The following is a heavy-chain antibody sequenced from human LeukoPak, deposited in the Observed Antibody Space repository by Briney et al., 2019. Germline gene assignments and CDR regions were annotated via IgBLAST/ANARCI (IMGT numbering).Heavy chain of an antibody. CDR1: GHSISSGYY. D-gene: IGHD1-26*01. CDR3: ARLWVLKYYFDY. V-gene: IGHV4-38-2*02. CDR2: IYHSGST. Sequence: SETLSLTCTVSGHSISSGYYWGWIRQPPGKGLEWIGKIYHSGSTYYNPSLKSRVTISVDTSKNQFSLKLSSVTAADTAVYYCARLWVLKYYFDYWGQGTLVTVSS. J-gene: IGHJ4*02.